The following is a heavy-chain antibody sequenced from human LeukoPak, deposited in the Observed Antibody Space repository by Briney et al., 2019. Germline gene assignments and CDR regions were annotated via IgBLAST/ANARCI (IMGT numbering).Heavy chain of an antibody. CDR3: ALRAYGSGSYNV. J-gene: IGHJ6*04. CDR2: INPNSGGT. V-gene: IGHV1-2*02. D-gene: IGHD3-10*01. Sequence: ASVKVSCKASGYTFTGYYMHWVRQAPGQGLEWMGWINPNSGGTNYAQKFQGRVTMTRDTSISTAYMELRSLRSDDTAVYYCALRAYGSGSYNVWGKGTTVTISS. CDR1: GYTFTGYY.